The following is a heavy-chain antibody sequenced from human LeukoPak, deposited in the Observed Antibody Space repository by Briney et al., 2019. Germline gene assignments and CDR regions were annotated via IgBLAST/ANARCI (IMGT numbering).Heavy chain of an antibody. CDR3: ARDGVGYYESSGSHCLDY. V-gene: IGHV3-48*01. Sequence: PGGSPTLSCAVSGFTFSNFAMSWVRQAPGKGLEWVSYISHSSNTIYYADSVKGVFTISRDNAKNSLYLQMNSLRAEDTAVYYCARDGVGYYESSGSHCLDYWGQGTQVTVTS. J-gene: IGHJ4*02. CDR1: GFTFSNFA. D-gene: IGHD3-22*01. CDR2: ISHSSNTI.